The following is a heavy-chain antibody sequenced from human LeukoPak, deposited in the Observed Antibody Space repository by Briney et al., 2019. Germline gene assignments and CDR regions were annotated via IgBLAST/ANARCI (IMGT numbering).Heavy chain of an antibody. D-gene: IGHD6-6*01. CDR1: GYSFTSYW. Sequence: GESLKISCKGSGYSFTSYWIGWVRQMPGKGLEWMGIINPGDSDTRYSPSFQGQVTISADKSISTAYLQWSSLRASDTAMYYCARHRSSSYRSPVDYWGQGTLVTVSS. CDR3: ARHRSSSYRSPVDY. CDR2: INPGDSDT. J-gene: IGHJ4*02. V-gene: IGHV5-51*01.